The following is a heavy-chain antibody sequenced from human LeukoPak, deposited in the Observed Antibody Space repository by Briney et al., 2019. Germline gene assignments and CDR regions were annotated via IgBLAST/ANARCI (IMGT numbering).Heavy chain of an antibody. V-gene: IGHV3-53*01. J-gene: IGHJ5*02. CDR3: ARSLGSSGWYGFPNWFDP. CDR2: IYSGGST. D-gene: IGHD6-19*01. CDR1: GFTFSSYA. Sequence: GGSPRLSCAASGFTFSSYAMSWVRQAPGKGLEWVSVIYSGGSTYYADSVKGRFTISRDNSKNTLYLRMNSLRAEDTAVYYCARSLGSSGWYGFPNWFDPWGQGTLVTVSS.